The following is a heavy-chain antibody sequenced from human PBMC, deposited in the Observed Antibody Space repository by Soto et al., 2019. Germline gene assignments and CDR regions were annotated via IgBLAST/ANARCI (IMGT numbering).Heavy chain of an antibody. Sequence: EVQLLESGGGLVQPGGSLRLSCAASGFTFSGYAMNWVRQAPGKGLEWVSVISGSGDSTYYADSVKGRFTISSDNSKNTLYLPMNSLRAEDTAVYYCARRSSGRYFDYWGQGTLVTVSS. V-gene: IGHV3-23*01. CDR3: ARRSSGRYFDY. CDR2: ISGSGDST. D-gene: IGHD6-19*01. CDR1: GFTFSGYA. J-gene: IGHJ4*02.